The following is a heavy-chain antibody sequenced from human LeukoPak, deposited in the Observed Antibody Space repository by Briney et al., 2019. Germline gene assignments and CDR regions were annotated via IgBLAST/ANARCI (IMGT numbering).Heavy chain of an antibody. CDR1: GFSFKKYA. CDR3: AKDKIVGDGRWDFDY. CDR2: MTGGGAT. V-gene: IGHV3-23*01. J-gene: IGHJ4*02. D-gene: IGHD3-10*01. Sequence: GGSLRLSYVGSGFSFKKYAASWVRQAPGKGLEWVAGMTGGGATYHADSVKGRFVISRDNSKNTVYLQMDSLRAEDTALYFCAKDKIVGDGRWDFDYWGQGTLVTVSS.